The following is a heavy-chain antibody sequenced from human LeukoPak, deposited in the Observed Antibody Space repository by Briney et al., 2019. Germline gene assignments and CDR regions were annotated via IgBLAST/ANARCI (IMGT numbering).Heavy chain of an antibody. J-gene: IGHJ4*02. CDR3: ASRGSYYAYFDY. Sequence: PSETLSLTCTVSGGSISSGDYYWSWIRQHPGKGLEWIGYIYYSGSTDYNPSLKSRVTISVDTSKNQFSLKLSSVTAADTAAYYCASRGSYYAYFDYWGQGTLVTVSS. CDR1: GGSISSGDYY. V-gene: IGHV4-31*03. CDR2: IYYSGST. D-gene: IGHD3-10*01.